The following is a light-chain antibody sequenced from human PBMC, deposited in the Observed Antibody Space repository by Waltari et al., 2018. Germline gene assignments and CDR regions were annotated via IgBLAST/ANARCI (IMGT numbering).Light chain of an antibody. J-gene: IGKJ4*01. CDR2: GAS. Sequence: EIVMTQSPATLSLSPGERATLSCRASQSVSSNLAWYQQKPGQAPRLLIYGASSRATGIPDGFSGSGSGTEFTLTISSLEPEDVAVYYCQQNSNWPLTFGGGTKVEIK. CDR1: QSVSSN. V-gene: IGKV3D-15*01. CDR3: QQNSNWPLT.